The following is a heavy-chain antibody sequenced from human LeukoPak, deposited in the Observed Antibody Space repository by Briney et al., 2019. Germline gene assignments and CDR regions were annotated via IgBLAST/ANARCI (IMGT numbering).Heavy chain of an antibody. CDR2: INHSGST. CDR1: GGSFSGYY. J-gene: IGHJ4*02. Sequence: SETLSLTCAVYGGSFSGYYWSWIRQPPGKGLEWIGEINHSGSTNYNPSLKSRVTISVDTSKNQFSLKLSSVTAADTAVYYCARGGYSYGYYFDYRGQGTLVTVSS. CDR3: ARGGYSYGYYFDY. V-gene: IGHV4-34*01. D-gene: IGHD5-18*01.